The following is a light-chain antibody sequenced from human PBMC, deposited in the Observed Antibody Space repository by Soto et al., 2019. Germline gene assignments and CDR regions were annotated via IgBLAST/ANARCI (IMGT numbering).Light chain of an antibody. J-gene: IGKJ5*01. CDR1: QSILYSSNNKNY. CDR3: QQYYSSPFT. CDR2: WAS. Sequence: DIVMTQSPDSLAVSLGERATINCKSSQSILYSSNNKNYLTWYQQKPGQPPKLLIYWASTLESGVPDRFSGSGSGTDFTLTISSLQAEDVAVYYCQQYYSSPFTFGQGTRLEMK. V-gene: IGKV4-1*01.